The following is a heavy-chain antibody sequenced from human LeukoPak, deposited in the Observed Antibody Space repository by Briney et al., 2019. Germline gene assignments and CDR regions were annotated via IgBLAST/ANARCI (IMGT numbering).Heavy chain of an antibody. CDR1: GFTFSDYY. V-gene: IGHV3-11*01. Sequence: GGSLRLSCAASGFTFSDYYMTWLRQAPGKGLEWLSYISNSGTTVFYADSVKGRFTVSRDNAKRSLYLQIESLRDDDTAVYHCALGTINKDYYFGMDVWGQGTTVTVSS. CDR3: ALGTINKDYYFGMDV. D-gene: IGHD2-8*01. J-gene: IGHJ6*02. CDR2: ISNSGTTV.